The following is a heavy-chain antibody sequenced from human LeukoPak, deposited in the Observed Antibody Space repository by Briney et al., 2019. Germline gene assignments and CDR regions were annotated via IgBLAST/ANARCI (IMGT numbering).Heavy chain of an antibody. V-gene: IGHV4-39*01. D-gene: IGHD3-10*01. Sequence: PSETLSLTCTVSGGSITSSNYYWGWIRQPPGKGLEWIGSFYYSGSANYNPSLKSRVTISVDTSKNQFSLKLSSVTAADTAVYYCVYYYGSGSVEYWGQGTLVTVSS. CDR2: FYYSGSA. CDR1: GGSITSSNYY. CDR3: VYYYGSGSVEY. J-gene: IGHJ4*02.